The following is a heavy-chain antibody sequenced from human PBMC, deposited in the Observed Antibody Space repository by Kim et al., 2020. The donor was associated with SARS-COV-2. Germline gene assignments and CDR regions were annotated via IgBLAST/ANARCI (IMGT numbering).Heavy chain of an antibody. CDR3: ARELNGGWFDP. V-gene: IGHV3-48*02. CDR2: ISSSSTI. CDR1: GFTFSSYS. Sequence: GGSLRLSCAASGFTFSSYSMNWVRQAPGKGLEWVSYISSSSTIYYADSVKGRFTISRDNAKNSLYLQMNSLRDEDTAVYYCARELNGGWFDPWGQGTLVTVSS. D-gene: IGHD1-1*01. J-gene: IGHJ5*02.